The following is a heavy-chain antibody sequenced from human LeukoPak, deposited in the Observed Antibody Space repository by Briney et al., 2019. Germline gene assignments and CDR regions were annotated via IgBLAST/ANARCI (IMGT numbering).Heavy chain of an antibody. V-gene: IGHV4-39*07. Sequence: SETLSLTCTVSGGSVSSSSYSWGWIRQPPGKGLEWIGSIYYSGSTYYNPSLKSRVTISVDTSKNQFSLKLSSVTAADTAVYYCGRDTSGRTLYWGQGTLVTVSS. CDR2: IYYSGST. CDR3: GRDTSGRTLY. D-gene: IGHD1-1*01. J-gene: IGHJ4*02. CDR1: GGSVSSSSYS.